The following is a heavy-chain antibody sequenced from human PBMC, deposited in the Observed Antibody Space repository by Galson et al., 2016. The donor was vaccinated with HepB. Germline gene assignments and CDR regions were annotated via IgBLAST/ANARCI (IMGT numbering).Heavy chain of an antibody. V-gene: IGHV5-51*01. J-gene: IGHJ4*02. Sequence: QSGAEVKTPGESLKISCKGSGYSFTNYWIARVRQMPGKGLEWMGIIYPGDSDTKYSPSFQGQVTISADQSINTAYLQWSSLKASDTAMYYCARTVSIAAAGGADYWGQGTLVTVAS. CDR2: IYPGDSDT. CDR3: ARTVSIAAAGGADY. CDR1: GYSFTNYW. D-gene: IGHD6-13*01.